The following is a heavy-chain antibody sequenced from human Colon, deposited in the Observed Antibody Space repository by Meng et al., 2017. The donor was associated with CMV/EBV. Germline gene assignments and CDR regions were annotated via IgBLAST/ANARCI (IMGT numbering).Heavy chain of an antibody. D-gene: IGHD3-3*01. J-gene: IGHJ4*02. CDR1: GGSFSGYY. CDR3: ARGRITIVRVVNRPFDY. Sequence: SDPLSLTFAVYGGSFSGYYWSWIRQRPGKGLEWFGEINHSGTTNYNPSLKSRVTISVDTSKNQFSLKLSSVTAEDTTVYYCARGRITIVRVVNRPFDYWGQGTLVTVSS. CDR2: INHSGTT. V-gene: IGHV4-34*01.